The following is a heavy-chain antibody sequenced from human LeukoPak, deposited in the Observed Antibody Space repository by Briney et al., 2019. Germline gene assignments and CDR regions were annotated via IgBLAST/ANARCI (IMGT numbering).Heavy chain of an antibody. Sequence: PSETLSLTCTVSGGSVRSGSYYYSWIRQPPGKGLEWIGYIYYSGSTNYNPSLKSRVTISVDTSKNQFSLKLSSVTAADTAVYHCARDNWNYGSSMDVWGQGTTVTVSS. J-gene: IGHJ6*02. V-gene: IGHV4-61*01. CDR1: GGSVRSGSYY. CDR3: ARDNWNYGSSMDV. D-gene: IGHD1-7*01. CDR2: IYYSGST.